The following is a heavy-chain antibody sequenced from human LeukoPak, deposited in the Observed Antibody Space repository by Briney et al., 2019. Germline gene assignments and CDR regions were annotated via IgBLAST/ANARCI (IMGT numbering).Heavy chain of an antibody. CDR2: ISSSGSTI. CDR3: ASQGGLRYFDWLD. D-gene: IGHD3-9*01. V-gene: IGHV3-48*03. Sequence: QTGGSLRLSCAASGFTFSSYEMNWVRQAPGKGLEWVSYISSSGSTIYYADSVKGRFTISRDNAKNSLYLQMNSLRAEDTAVYYCASQGGLRYFDWLDWGQGTLVTVSS. CDR1: GFTFSSYE. J-gene: IGHJ4*02.